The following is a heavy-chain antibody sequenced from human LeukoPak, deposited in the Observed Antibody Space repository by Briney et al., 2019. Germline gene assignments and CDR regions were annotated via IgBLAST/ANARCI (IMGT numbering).Heavy chain of an antibody. J-gene: IGHJ3*02. CDR3: ARGNDYYDSSDI. V-gene: IGHV4-59*01. CDR1: GGSISSYY. D-gene: IGHD3-22*01. Sequence: SETLSLTCTVSGGSISSYYWSWIRQPPGKGLEWIGYIYYSGSTNYNPSLKSRVTISVDTSKNQFSLKLSSVTAADTAVYYCARGNDYYDSSDIWGQGTMVTVSS. CDR2: IYYSGST.